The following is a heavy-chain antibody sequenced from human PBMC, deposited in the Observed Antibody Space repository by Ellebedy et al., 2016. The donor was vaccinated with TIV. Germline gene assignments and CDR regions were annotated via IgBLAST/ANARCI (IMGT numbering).Heavy chain of an antibody. V-gene: IGHV3-23*01. J-gene: IGHJ4*02. D-gene: IGHD6-19*01. CDR2: ISGSGGST. Sequence: PGGSLRLSCAASGFTFSSYAMSWVRQAPGKGLEWVSAISGSGGSTYYADSVKGRFTVSRDNSKNTLFLQMNNLRGEDTAFYYCAKVLAVAGADYWGQGTLVTVSS. CDR3: AKVLAVAGADY. CDR1: GFTFSSYA.